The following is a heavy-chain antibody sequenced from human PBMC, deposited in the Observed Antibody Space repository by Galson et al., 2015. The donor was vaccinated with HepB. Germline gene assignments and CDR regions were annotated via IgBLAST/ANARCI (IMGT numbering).Heavy chain of an antibody. CDR1: GFTFSSYW. J-gene: IGHJ4*02. Sequence: SLRLSCAASGFTFSSYWMHWVRQAPGKGLVWVSRINSDGSSTSYADSVKGRFTISRDNAKNTLYLQMNSLRAEDTAMYYCASLPYGTRSFDYWGQGTLVTVSP. V-gene: IGHV3-74*01. D-gene: IGHD3-10*01. CDR2: INSDGSST. CDR3: ASLPYGTRSFDY.